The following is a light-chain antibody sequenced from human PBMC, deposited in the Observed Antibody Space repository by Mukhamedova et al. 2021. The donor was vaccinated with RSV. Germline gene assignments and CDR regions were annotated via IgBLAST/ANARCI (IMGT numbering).Light chain of an antibody. V-gene: IGKV1-27*01. CDR2: AAS. CDR3: QKSNRAPFT. Sequence: IYAASTLHTGVPSRFSGSGSGTRFTLTINSLQPEDVATYYCQKSNRAPFTFGPGTKVNLK. J-gene: IGKJ3*01.